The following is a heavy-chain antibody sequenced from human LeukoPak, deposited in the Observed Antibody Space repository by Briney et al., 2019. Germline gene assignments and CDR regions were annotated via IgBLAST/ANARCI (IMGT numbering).Heavy chain of an antibody. CDR3: AREIFRGYDSSVKWFDP. D-gene: IGHD5-12*01. Sequence: SETLSLTCTVSGGSISSYYWSWIRQPPGKGLVWIGFIYYSGSTNYNPSLKSRVTISLDTSKNQFSLKLSSVTAADTAVYYCAREIFRGYDSSVKWFDPWGQGTLVTVSS. J-gene: IGHJ5*02. CDR1: GGSISSYY. V-gene: IGHV4-59*01. CDR2: IYYSGST.